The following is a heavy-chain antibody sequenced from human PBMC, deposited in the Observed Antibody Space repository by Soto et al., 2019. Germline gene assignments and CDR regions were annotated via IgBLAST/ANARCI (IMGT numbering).Heavy chain of an antibody. D-gene: IGHD3-22*01. CDR3: AREFDTSGWPSGMQHDRFDP. V-gene: IGHV4-31*03. J-gene: IGHJ5*02. CDR2: IYYSGST. Sequence: SETLSLTCSVSGDSISSGGYYWSRIRQSPGKGLEWIGNIYYSGSTYYNPSLTSRLSMSVDTSKNQFSLQLGSVTAADTAVYYCAREFDTSGWPSGMQHDRFDPWGQGTLVTVSS. CDR1: GDSISSGGYY.